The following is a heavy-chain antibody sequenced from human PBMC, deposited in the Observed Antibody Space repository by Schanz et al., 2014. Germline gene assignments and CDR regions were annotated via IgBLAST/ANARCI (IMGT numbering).Heavy chain of an antibody. Sequence: VQLVESGGGLVQPGGSLRLSCAASGITLSGYGLHWVRQAPGKGLEWVGFISLDGTNTGYAHSVKGRFTISRDNSKNTMNLQMNSMRTENTAEYYCAKEEEEVAADGSCFDYWGQGTLVTVSS. CDR2: ISLDGTNT. CDR3: AKEEEEVAADGSCFDY. J-gene: IGHJ4*02. D-gene: IGHD6-13*01. V-gene: IGHV3-30*18. CDR1: GITLSGYG.